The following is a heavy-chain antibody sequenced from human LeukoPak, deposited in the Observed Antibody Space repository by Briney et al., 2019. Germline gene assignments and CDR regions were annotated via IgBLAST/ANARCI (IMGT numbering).Heavy chain of an antibody. CDR3: GRRRGMGSLDY. V-gene: IGHV3-7*03. J-gene: IGHJ4*02. CDR1: GFTFSSYW. D-gene: IGHD2-8*01. Sequence: GSLRLPCAASGFTFSSYWMSWVRQAPGKGLEWVANIKQDGSEKNCVDSVRGRFTISRDNAKNSLYLQMNSLRAEDTAVYYCGRRRGMGSLDYWGQGTLVTVSS. CDR2: IKQDGSEK.